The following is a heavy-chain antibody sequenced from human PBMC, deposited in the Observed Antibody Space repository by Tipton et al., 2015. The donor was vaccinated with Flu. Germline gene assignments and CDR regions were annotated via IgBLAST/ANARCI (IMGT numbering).Heavy chain of an antibody. D-gene: IGHD3-10*01. CDR1: GGSISSSSYY. CDR2: IYTSGST. V-gene: IGHV4-61*02. J-gene: IGHJ5*02. CDR3: ARDTRFGDEWFDP. Sequence: TLSLTCTVSGGSISSSSYYWGWIRQPPGKGLEWIGRIYTSGSTNYNPSLKSRVTMSVDTSKNQFSLKLSSVTAADTAVYYCARDTRFGDEWFDPWGQGTLVTVSS.